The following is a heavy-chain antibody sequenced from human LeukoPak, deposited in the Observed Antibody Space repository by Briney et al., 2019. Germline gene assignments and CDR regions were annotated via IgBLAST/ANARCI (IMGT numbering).Heavy chain of an antibody. CDR3: ARGYYGSGSYSEYFQY. J-gene: IGHJ1*01. CDR2: INPSSENT. Sequence: ASVKVSCKASGYTFTAYYIHWVRHAPGQGLEYMGVINPSSENTSHTQRFRGRVTMTRDTSTSTVYMQLSSLRSEDTAVYYCARGYYGSGSYSEYFQYWGQGTLVTVSS. V-gene: IGHV1-46*01. CDR1: GYTFTAYY. D-gene: IGHD3-10*01.